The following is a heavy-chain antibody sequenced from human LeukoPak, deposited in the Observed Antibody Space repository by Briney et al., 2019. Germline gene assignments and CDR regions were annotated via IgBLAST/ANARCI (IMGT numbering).Heavy chain of an antibody. V-gene: IGHV3-53*01. CDR1: GFTFSSYW. CDR3: ARDDSSGWYPSLGY. CDR2: IYSGGST. Sequence: PGGSLRLSCAASGFTFSSYWMSWVRQAPGKGLEWVSVIYSGGSTYYADSVKGRFTISRDNSKNTLYLQMNSLRAEDTAVYYCARDDSSGWYPSLGYWGQGTLVTVSS. J-gene: IGHJ4*02. D-gene: IGHD6-19*01.